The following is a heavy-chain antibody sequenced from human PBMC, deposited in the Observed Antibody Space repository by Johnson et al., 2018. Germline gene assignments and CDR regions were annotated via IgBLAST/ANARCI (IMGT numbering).Heavy chain of an antibody. V-gene: IGHV4-34*01. J-gene: IGHJ6*03. CDR3: AGGQSYDSGWNLFDYYYMDV. D-gene: IGHD6-19*01. Sequence: QVQLQQWGAGLLKPSETLSLTCAVYGGSFSGYYYTWFRQPPGKGLEWIGEITHSGRTDYIPSLKSRVTISVDTSKNQVSLRLSSVTAADTAVYYCAGGQSYDSGWNLFDYYYMDVWGKGTTVTVSS. CDR2: ITHSGRT. CDR1: GGSFSGYY.